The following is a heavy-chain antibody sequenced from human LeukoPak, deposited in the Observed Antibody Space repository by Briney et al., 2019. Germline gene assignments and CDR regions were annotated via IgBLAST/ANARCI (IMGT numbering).Heavy chain of an antibody. V-gene: IGHV3-30*15. CDR2: ILYDGSNK. J-gene: IGHJ6*02. Sequence: GGSLRLSCAASGFTFSSYAMHWVRQAPGKGLQWVAVILYDGSNKYYADSVKGRFIISRDNSKNTLYLQMSSLTAEDTAVYYCARVVAGSVYNYGMDVWGQGTTVTVSS. D-gene: IGHD6-19*01. CDR1: GFTFSSYA. CDR3: ARVVAGSVYNYGMDV.